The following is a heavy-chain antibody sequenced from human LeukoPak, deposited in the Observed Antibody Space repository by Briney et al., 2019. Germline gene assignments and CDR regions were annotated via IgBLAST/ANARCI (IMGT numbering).Heavy chain of an antibody. D-gene: IGHD3-10*01. J-gene: IGHJ4*02. CDR3: ARDDYGSGLYYFDY. V-gene: IGHV4-31*03. Sequence: SETLSLTCTVSGGSISSGGYYWSGIRQHPGKGLEGIGYIYYSGSTYYNPSLKSRVTISIDRSKNQFSLKLSSVTAADTAVYYCARDDYGSGLYYFDYWGQGTLVTVSS. CDR2: IYYSGST. CDR1: GGSISSGGYY.